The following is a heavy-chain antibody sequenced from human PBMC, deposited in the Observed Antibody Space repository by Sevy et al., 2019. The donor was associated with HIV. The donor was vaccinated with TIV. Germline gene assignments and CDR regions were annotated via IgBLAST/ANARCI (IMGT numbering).Heavy chain of an antibody. Sequence: SETLSLTCSVSGGSISNADYYWSWIRQPPGKGLEWIGYIYYSGRTYYNPSLKRRISISVDTSRNQFSLSLDSVTAADTAVYYCARMKFWNGYFDYWGQRTLVTASS. D-gene: IGHD3-3*01. CDR1: GGSISNADYY. V-gene: IGHV4-30-4*01. J-gene: IGHJ4*02. CDR3: ARMKFWNGYFDY. CDR2: IYYSGRT.